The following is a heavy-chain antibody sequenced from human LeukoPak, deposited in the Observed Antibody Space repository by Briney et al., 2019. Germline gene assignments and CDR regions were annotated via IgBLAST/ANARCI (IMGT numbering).Heavy chain of an antibody. Sequence: TSETLSLTCTVSGGSISGFHWSWIRQPPGKGLEYIGDVFYSGGTNYNSSLKSRLTISVDTSRYQFSLKLTSVTAADTAVYYCARLYAGAYTRLDPWGQGTLVAVSS. J-gene: IGHJ5*02. CDR3: ARLYAGAYTRLDP. CDR1: GGSISGFH. D-gene: IGHD3-16*01. CDR2: VFYSGGT. V-gene: IGHV4-59*08.